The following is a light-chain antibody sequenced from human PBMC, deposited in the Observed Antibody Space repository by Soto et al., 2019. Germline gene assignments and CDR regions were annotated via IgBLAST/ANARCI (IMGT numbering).Light chain of an antibody. V-gene: IGKV3-15*01. CDR3: QQYNNWPPPFT. CDR2: GAS. CDR1: QSVSSN. J-gene: IGKJ3*01. Sequence: ELVMTQSPATLSVSPGERATLSCRASQSVSSNLAWYQQKPGQAPGLLIYGASTRATCIPARFSGSGSVTEFTLTISSLQSEDFAVYYCQQYNNWPPPFTFGPGTKVDIK.